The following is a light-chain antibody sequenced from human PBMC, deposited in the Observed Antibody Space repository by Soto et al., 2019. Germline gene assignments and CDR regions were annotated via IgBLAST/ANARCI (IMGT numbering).Light chain of an antibody. CDR1: QSVNSY. CDR3: QQRRNLIT. CDR2: DAS. J-gene: IGKJ5*01. V-gene: IGKV3-11*01. Sequence: EVVMTQSPATLSVSAGGRAPLSCRASQSVNSYLAWYQQKPGQAPRLLIYDASTRATGIPARFSGSGSGTDFTLTIRSLEPEDFAVYYCQQRRNLITFGRGTRLEI.